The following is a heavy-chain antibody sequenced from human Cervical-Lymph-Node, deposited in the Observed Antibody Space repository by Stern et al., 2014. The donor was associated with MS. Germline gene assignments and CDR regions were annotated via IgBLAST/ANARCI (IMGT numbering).Heavy chain of an antibody. D-gene: IGHD1-26*01. CDR2: IYNSGAT. CDR1: GDSITSGGHY. V-gene: IGHV4-31*03. J-gene: IGHJ5*02. CDR3: ASRCSGTYYGQNWVDP. Sequence: QVQLQESGPGLVKPSHTLSLTCPVSGDSITSGGHYWSWIRQHPGKGLEWIGYIYNSGATFSNPSLKGRVTISLDTSKNQFSLQLSSVTAADTAIYYWASRCSGTYYGQNWVDPWGQGILVTVST.